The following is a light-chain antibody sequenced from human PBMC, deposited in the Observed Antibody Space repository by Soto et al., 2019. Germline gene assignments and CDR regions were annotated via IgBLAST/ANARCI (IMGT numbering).Light chain of an antibody. J-gene: IGKJ1*01. CDR1: QDVLTN. V-gene: IGKV3-15*01. CDR2: RAS. CDR3: QQYNNWPNM. Sequence: EIVMTQSPATLSVSPGERATLSCRASQDVLTNLAWYQQKPGQSPRLLIYRASTRATGVPARFSGSGSGTEFTLTISSLQSEDFAVYYCQQYNNWPNMFGQGTKVDIK.